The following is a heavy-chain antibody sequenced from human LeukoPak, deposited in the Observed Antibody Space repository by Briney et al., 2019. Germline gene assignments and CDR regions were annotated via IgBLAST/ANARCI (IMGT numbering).Heavy chain of an antibody. Sequence: SETLSLTCAVYSGSFSGYYWSWIRQPPGKGLEWIGEINHSGSTNYNPSLKSRVTISVDTSKNQFSLKLSSVTAADTAVYYCARAPSVLPGGNWFDPWGQGTLVTVSS. CDR2: INHSGST. CDR3: ARAPSVLPGGNWFDP. J-gene: IGHJ5*02. V-gene: IGHV4-34*01. D-gene: IGHD2-2*01. CDR1: SGSFSGYY.